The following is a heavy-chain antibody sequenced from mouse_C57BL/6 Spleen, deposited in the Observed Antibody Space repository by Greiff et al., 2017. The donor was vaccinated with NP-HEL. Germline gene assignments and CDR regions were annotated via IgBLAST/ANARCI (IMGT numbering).Heavy chain of an antibody. CDR1: GYTFTDYY. Sequence: EVQLQQSGPELVKPGASVKISCKASGYTFTDYYMNWVKQSPGKSLEWIGDINPNNGGTSYNQKFKGKATLTVDKSSSTAYMELRSLTSEDSAVYYCARVAITTVENWFAYWGQGTLVTVSA. J-gene: IGHJ3*01. CDR3: ARVAITTVENWFAY. CDR2: INPNNGGT. D-gene: IGHD1-1*01. V-gene: IGHV1-26*01.